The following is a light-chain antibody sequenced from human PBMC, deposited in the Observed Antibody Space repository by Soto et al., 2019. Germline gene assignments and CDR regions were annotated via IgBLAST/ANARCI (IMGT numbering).Light chain of an antibody. CDR2: INTDGSH. V-gene: IGLV4-69*01. CDR1: SGHSSYA. CDR3: QTWGTGIVV. Sequence: QPVLTQSPSASASLGASVKLTCTLSSGHSSYAIAWHQQQPEKGPRYLMKINTDGSHNKGDGIPDRFSGSSSGAERYLTISGLQSEDEADYYCQTWGTGIVVFGGGTKLTVL. J-gene: IGLJ2*01.